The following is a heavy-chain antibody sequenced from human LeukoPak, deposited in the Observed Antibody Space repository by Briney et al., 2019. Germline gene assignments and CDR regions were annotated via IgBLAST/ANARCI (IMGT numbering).Heavy chain of an antibody. CDR1: GFTFSNYW. V-gene: IGHV3-74*01. J-gene: IGHJ1*01. D-gene: IGHD3-22*01. CDR2: IKSDGRT. CDR3: VRAPSEIGGYYPEYFRH. Sequence: TGGSLRLSCAAAGFTFSNYWMHWVRQAPGKGLVWVSRIKSDGRTNYADSVKGRFTISRDNAKNTVSLQMNSLRAEDTGEYYCVRAPSEIGGYYPEYFRHWGQGTLVTVPS.